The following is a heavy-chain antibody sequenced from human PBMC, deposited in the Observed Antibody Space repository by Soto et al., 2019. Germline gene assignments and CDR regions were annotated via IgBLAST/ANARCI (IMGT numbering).Heavy chain of an antibody. CDR2: IYPSDSDT. CDR3: ARGGVSTRTFDY. D-gene: IGHD3-3*01. V-gene: IGHV5-51*01. Sequence: VVLQQISRRGSGYNFAGYGGAWVRQMPGKGLELMGIIYPSDSDTRYRPSFQGQVTISADKSISSAYLQWSSLRASDTAMYYCARGGVSTRTFDYWGQGTPVTVSS. CDR1: GYNFAGYG. J-gene: IGHJ4*02.